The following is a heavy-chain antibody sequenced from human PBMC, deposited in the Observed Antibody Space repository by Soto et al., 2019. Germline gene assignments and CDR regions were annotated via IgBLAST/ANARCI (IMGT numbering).Heavy chain of an antibody. J-gene: IGHJ4*02. V-gene: IGHV3-53*01. Sequence: GGSLRLSCAASGLTVSSSYMSWVRQAPGKGLQWVSVIYSAGSTYYANSVKGRLTISRDISTNMVYLQMSSLTDEDTAVYYCARAREPEYSSAISFDTWGQGALVTVSS. CDR1: GLTVSSSY. CDR2: IYSAGST. D-gene: IGHD5-18*01. CDR3: ARAREPEYSSAISFDT.